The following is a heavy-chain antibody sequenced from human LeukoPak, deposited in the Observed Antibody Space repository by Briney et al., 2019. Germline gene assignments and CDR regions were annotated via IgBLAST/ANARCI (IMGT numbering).Heavy chain of an antibody. Sequence: GGSLRLSCAASGFTFSSYSMNWVRQAPGKGLEWVSSISSSSSYMYYADSMKGRFTISRDNAKNSLYLQMNSLRTEDTAVYYCARDGGSVTYYFDYGGQGTLVTVSS. CDR2: ISSSSSYM. CDR3: ARDGGSVTYYFDY. D-gene: IGHD3-16*01. CDR1: GFTFSSYS. V-gene: IGHV3-21*01. J-gene: IGHJ4*02.